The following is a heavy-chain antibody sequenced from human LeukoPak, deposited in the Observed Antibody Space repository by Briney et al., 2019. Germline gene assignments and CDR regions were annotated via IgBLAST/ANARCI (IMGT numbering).Heavy chain of an antibody. CDR1: GFTFSTYL. D-gene: IGHD3-22*01. V-gene: IGHV3-74*01. CDR2: IKSDRST. Sequence: GGSLRLSCAASGFTFSTYLMHWVRQAPGKGLVWVSRIKSDRSTNYADSVKGRFTISRDNANNTLSLQMNSLRPEDTGVYYCARAPSEIGGYYPEYFRHWGQGTLVTVSS. CDR3: ARAPSEIGGYYPEYFRH. J-gene: IGHJ1*01.